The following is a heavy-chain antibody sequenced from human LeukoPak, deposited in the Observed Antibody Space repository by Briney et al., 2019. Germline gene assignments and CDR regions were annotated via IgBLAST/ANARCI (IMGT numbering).Heavy chain of an antibody. D-gene: IGHD3-22*01. CDR3: ARNLYFGYRGAYFDY. V-gene: IGHV4-31*03. J-gene: IGHJ4*02. CDR1: GVSISSSGYY. Sequence: PSETLSLTCTVSGVSISSSGYYWAWLRQLPGRGLEWIGDSYYSGSAYYNPSLKSRVIVSVDTAKNQVSLRLDSLTAADTAVYHCARNLYFGYRGAYFDYWGQGILVTVSS. CDR2: SYYSGSA.